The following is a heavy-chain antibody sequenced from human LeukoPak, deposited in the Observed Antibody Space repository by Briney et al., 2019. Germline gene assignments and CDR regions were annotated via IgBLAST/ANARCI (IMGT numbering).Heavy chain of an antibody. CDR2: ISGSGDST. CDR3: ARDNSGWSRDY. J-gene: IGHJ4*02. D-gene: IGHD6-19*01. V-gene: IGHV3-23*01. Sequence: GGSLRLSCAASGFTFSSYAMSWVRQAPGKGLEWVSAISGSGDSTYYADAVQGRFTISRDNAKNSLYLQMNSLRAEDTAIYYCARDNSGWSRDYWGQGTLVTVSS. CDR1: GFTFSSYA.